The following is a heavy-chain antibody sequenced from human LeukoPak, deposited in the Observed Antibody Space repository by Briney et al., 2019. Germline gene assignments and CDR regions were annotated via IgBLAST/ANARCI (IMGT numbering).Heavy chain of an antibody. CDR3: ARRGWLRKVLYYTDV. CDR2: INHSGST. Sequence: SETLSLTCAVYGGSFSGYYWSWIRQPPGKGLEWIGEINHSGSTNYNPSLKSRVTISVDTSKNQFSLKLSSVTAADTAVYYCARRGWLRKVLYYTDVWGKGTTVTISS. CDR1: GGSFSGYY. D-gene: IGHD5-12*01. V-gene: IGHV4-34*01. J-gene: IGHJ6*03.